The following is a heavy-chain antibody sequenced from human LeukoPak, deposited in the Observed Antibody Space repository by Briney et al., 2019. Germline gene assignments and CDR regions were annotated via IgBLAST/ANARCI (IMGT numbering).Heavy chain of an antibody. D-gene: IGHD3-10*01. CDR2: IYTSGST. Sequence: SETLSLTCTVSGGSISSYYWSWIRQPAGKGLEWIGRIYTSGSTNYNPSLKSRVTMSVDTSKNQFSLKLSSVTAADTAVYYCARDPKTNPRGETYYGMDVWGQGTTVTVSS. J-gene: IGHJ6*02. V-gene: IGHV4-4*07. CDR1: GGSISSYY. CDR3: ARDPKTNPRGETYYGMDV.